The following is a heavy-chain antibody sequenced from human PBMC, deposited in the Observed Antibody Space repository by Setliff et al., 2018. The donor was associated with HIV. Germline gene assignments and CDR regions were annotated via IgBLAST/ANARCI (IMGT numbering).Heavy chain of an antibody. CDR2: INPNNGDT. V-gene: IGHV1-2*06. D-gene: IGHD7-27*01. J-gene: IGHJ3*02. CDR1: GYTFTAYY. Sequence: ASVKVSCKASGYTFTAYYLHWVRQAPGQGLEWMGRINPNNGDTNYAQKFQGRVTMTRDTSISTAYMELSRLRSEDTAVYYCARIPTGGAFDIWGQGTVVTV. CDR3: ARIPTGGAFDI.